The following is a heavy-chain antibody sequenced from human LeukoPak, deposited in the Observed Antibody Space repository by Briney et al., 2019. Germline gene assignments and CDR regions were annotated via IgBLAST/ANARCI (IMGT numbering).Heavy chain of an antibody. CDR3: ASGICSGASCYVHYYGLDV. Sequence: GGSLRLSCAVSGFSVSSRYMTWVRQAPGKGLEWVSVFNTGGNTYYSDSVKGRFTISRGSSKNTLFLQMNNLRAEDTAVYFCASGICSGASCYVHYYGLDVWGQGTTVIVSS. V-gene: IGHV3-53*01. J-gene: IGHJ6*02. D-gene: IGHD2-2*01. CDR2: FNTGGNT. CDR1: GFSVSSRY.